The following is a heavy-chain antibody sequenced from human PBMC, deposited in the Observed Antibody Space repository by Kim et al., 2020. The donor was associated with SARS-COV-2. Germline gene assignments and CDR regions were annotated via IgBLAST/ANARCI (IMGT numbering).Heavy chain of an antibody. D-gene: IGHD3-22*01. CDR1: GFTFSNYS. CDR2: ISSSSSYI. Sequence: GSLRLSCAASGFTFSNYSMNWVRQAPGKGLEWVSSISSSSSYIYYADSVKGRFTISRDNAKNSLYLQMNSLRAEDTAVYYCARGPRGAMIVVVYVYWGQGTLVTVSS. CDR3: ARGPRGAMIVVVYVY. J-gene: IGHJ4*02. V-gene: IGHV3-21*01.